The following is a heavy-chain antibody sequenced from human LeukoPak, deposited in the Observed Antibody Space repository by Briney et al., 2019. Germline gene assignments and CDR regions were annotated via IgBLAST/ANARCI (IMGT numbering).Heavy chain of an antibody. J-gene: IGHJ4*02. CDR1: GGSISSSSYY. CDR3: ARHSHSDYGDYFDY. CDR2: IYYSGST. V-gene: IGHV4-39*01. Sequence: SETLSLTCTVSGGSISSSSYYWGWIRQPPGKGLEWIGSIYYSGSTYYNPSLKSRVTISVDTSKNQFSLKLSSVTAADTAVYYYARHSHSDYGDYFDYWGQGTLVTVSS. D-gene: IGHD4-17*01.